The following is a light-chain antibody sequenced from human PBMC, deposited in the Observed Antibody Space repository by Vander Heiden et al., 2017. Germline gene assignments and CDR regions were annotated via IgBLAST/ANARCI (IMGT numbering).Light chain of an antibody. J-gene: IGLJ1*01. V-gene: IGLV2-23*01. CDR1: SSDVGSYNL. CDR3: CSYATSSTYV. Sequence: QSALTQPASVSGSPEQSITISCTGTSSDVGSYNLVSWYQQHPGKAPKLMIYEGSKRPSGVSNRFSGSKSGNTASLTISGLQAEDEADYYCCSYATSSTYVFGTGTKVTVL. CDR2: EGS.